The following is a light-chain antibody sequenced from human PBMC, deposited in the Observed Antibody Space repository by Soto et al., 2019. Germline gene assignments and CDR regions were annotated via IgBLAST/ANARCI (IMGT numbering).Light chain of an antibody. Sequence: DIEITQATSTLCASVGDRVTITWGASQSISSWVAWYQQKPGKAPKLLIYKASSLESGVPSRFSGSGSGTEFTLTISSLQPDDFATYYCQQYNSYWTSGQGTKVDIK. CDR3: QQYNSYWT. V-gene: IGKV1-5*03. J-gene: IGKJ1*01. CDR2: KAS. CDR1: QSISSW.